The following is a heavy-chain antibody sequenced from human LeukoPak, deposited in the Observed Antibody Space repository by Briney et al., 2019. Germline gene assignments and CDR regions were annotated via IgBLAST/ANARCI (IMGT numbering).Heavy chain of an antibody. CDR2: LYSDGRT. CDR1: GFIVSSSP. V-gene: IGHV3-53*01. D-gene: IGHD4-17*01. J-gene: IGHJ4*02. CDR3: AVARDYPIHS. Sequence: GGSLRLSCAASGFIVSSSPIDWVRQAPGKGLEWVSILYSDGRTYYADSVQGRFSMSRDNSKNSLHLEMTAPRAEDTAVYYCAVARDYPIHSWGQGTLVTVSS.